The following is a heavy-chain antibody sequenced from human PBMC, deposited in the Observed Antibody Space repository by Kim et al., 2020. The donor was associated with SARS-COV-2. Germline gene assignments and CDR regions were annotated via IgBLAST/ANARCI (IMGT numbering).Heavy chain of an antibody. CDR3: ARHRASGVVVPAAIRAPFDY. CDR2: IYYSGST. CDR1: GGSISSSSYY. Sequence: SETLSLTWTVSGGSISSSSYYWGWIRQPPGKGLEWIGSIYYSGSTYYNPSLKSRVTISVDTSKNQFSLKLSSVTAADTAVYYCARHRASGVVVPAAIRAPFDYWGQGTLVTVSS. J-gene: IGHJ4*02. V-gene: IGHV4-39*01. D-gene: IGHD2-2*01.